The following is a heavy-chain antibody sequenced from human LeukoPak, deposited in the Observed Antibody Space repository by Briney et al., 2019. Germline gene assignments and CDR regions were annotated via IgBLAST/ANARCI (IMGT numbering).Heavy chain of an antibody. V-gene: IGHV4-61*02. D-gene: IGHD6-6*01. CDR3: ARGLSSIAAVLYYYYYMDV. J-gene: IGHJ6*03. Sequence: SQTLSLTCTVSGGSISSGSYYWSWIRQPAGKGLEWIGRIYTSGSTNYNPSLKSRVTISVDTSKNQFSLKLSSVTAADTAVYYCARGLSSIAAVLYYYYYMDVWGKGTTVTVSS. CDR1: GGSISSGSYY. CDR2: IYTSGST.